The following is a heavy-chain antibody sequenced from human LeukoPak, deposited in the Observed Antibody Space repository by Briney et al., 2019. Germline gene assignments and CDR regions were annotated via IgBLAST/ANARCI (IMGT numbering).Heavy chain of an antibody. V-gene: IGHV4-4*07. CDR3: ASHYDFWSRFAPPDY. D-gene: IGHD3-3*01. J-gene: IGHJ4*02. CDR2: IYTSGST. Sequence: SETLSLTCTVSGGSISSYYWSWIRQPAGKGLEWIGRIYTSGSTNYNPSLKSRVTISVDTSKNQFSLKLSSVTAADTAVYYCASHYDFWSRFAPPDYWGQGTLVTVSS. CDR1: GGSISSYY.